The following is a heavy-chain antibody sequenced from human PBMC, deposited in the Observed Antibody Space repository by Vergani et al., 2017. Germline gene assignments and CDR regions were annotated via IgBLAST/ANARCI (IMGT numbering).Heavy chain of an antibody. V-gene: IGHV4-59*01. J-gene: IGHJ6*03. CDR1: GGSISSYY. D-gene: IGHD2-2*02. CDR3: ASTVCSSTSCYNYYYYMDV. Sequence: QVQLQESGPGLVKPSETLSLTCTVSGGSISSYYWSWIRQPPGKGLEWIGYIYYSGSTNSNPSLKSRVTISVDTSKNQFSLKLSSVTAADTAVYYCASTVCSSTSCYNYYYYMDVWGKGTTVTVSS. CDR2: IYYSGST.